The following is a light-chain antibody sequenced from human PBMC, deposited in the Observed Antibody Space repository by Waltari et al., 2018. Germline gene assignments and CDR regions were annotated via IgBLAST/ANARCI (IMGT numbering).Light chain of an antibody. V-gene: IGLV3-19*01. CDR1: SLRSFY. J-gene: IGLJ1*01. CDR3: NSRDSSGNPPYV. CDR2: GKN. Sequence: SSDLTQDPAVSVAFGQTVRITCQGDSLRSFYGSWYQQKPGQAPVLVIYGKNSRPSGIPDRFSGSSSGNTISLTITGAQADDEADYYCNSRDSSGNPPYVFGAGTKVTVL.